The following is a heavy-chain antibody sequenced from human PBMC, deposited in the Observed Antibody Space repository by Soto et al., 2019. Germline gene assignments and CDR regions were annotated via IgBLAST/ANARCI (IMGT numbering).Heavy chain of an antibody. CDR3: AKDLIVGVVIPEVDY. Sequence: QVQLVESGGGVVQPGRSLRLSCAASGFTFSSYGMHWVRQAPGKGLEWVAVISYDGNNKYYADSVKGRFTISRDNSKNTLYLQMNSLRAEDTAVYYCAKDLIVGVVIPEVDYWCQGTLVTVSS. CDR1: GFTFSSYG. CDR2: ISYDGNNK. D-gene: IGHD3-3*01. V-gene: IGHV3-30*18. J-gene: IGHJ4*02.